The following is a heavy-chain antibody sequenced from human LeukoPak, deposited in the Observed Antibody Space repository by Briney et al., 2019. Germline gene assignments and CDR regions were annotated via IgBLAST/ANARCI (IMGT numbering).Heavy chain of an antibody. Sequence: PSETLSLTCTVSGGSISSSSYYWGWIRQPPGKGLEWIGSIYYSGSTYYNPSLKSRVTISVDTSKNQFSLKPSSVTAADTAVYYCARQRAWGSSGYYPTPTYYFDYWGQGTLVTVSS. J-gene: IGHJ4*02. V-gene: IGHV4-39*01. CDR2: IYYSGST. CDR1: GGSISSSSYY. D-gene: IGHD3-22*01. CDR3: ARQRAWGSSGYYPTPTYYFDY.